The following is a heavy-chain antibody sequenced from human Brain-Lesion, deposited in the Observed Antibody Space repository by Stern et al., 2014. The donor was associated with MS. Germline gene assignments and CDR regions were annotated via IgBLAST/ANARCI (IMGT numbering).Heavy chain of an antibody. J-gene: IGHJ4*02. V-gene: IGHV4-34*01. CDR1: GGSFSGYY. Sequence: QVQLQQWGAGLLKPSATLSLTCGVSGGSFSGYYWTWIRQPPGKGLEWIGEINHSGRINYHQSLERRVTMSVDTSTNQMPLRLSPATAADTAVYYCARDVGGAFDYWGQGTLVTVSS. CDR3: ARDVGGAFDY. CDR2: INHSGRI. D-gene: IGHD2-21*01.